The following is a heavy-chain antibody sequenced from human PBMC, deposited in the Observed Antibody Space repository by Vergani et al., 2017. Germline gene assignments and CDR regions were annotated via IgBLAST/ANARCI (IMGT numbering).Heavy chain of an antibody. CDR3: AKHRDDYVWGSYLRNAFDI. J-gene: IGHJ3*02. V-gene: IGHV3-23*04. CDR1: GFTFSSYA. Sequence: VQLVESGGGVVQPGRSLRLSCAASGFTFSSYAMSWVRQAPGKGLEWVSAISGSGGSTYYADSVKGRFTISRDNSKNTLYLQMNSLRAEDTAVYYCAKHRDDYVWGSYLRNAFDIWGQGTMVTVSS. CDR2: ISGSGGST. D-gene: IGHD3-16*02.